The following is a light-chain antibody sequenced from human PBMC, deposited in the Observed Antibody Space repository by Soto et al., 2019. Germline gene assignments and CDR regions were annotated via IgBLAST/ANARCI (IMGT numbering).Light chain of an antibody. Sequence: EILFTQSPATLSLSPGERVTISCRASQRISGYLAWYQQTTGQPPRLLIYGASSRATGIPDRFSGSGSGTDFTLTISRLEPEDFAVYFCHQYGSSPWTFGQGTKVDIK. CDR3: HQYGSSPWT. V-gene: IGKV3-20*01. CDR2: GAS. J-gene: IGKJ1*01. CDR1: QRISGY.